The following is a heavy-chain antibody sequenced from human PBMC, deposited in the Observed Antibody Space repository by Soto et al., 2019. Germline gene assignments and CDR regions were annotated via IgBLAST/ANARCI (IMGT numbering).Heavy chain of an antibody. V-gene: IGHV1-3*01. J-gene: IGHJ5*02. CDR2: INAGNGNT. CDR1: GYTFTSYA. CDR3: ARVWCGYYNNRFEP. D-gene: IGHD3-3*01. Sequence: ASVKVSCKASGYTFTSYAMHWVRQAPGQRLEWMGWINAGNGNTKYSQKFQGRVTITRDTSASTAYMELSSLRSEDTAVYYCARVWCGYYNNRFEPWGQGTLVTVPS.